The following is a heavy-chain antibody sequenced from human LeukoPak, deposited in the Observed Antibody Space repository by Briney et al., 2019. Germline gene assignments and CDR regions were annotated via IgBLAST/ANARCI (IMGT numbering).Heavy chain of an antibody. CDR3: ARVPCSGGSCYLIDP. D-gene: IGHD2-15*01. CDR1: GGSISSYY. CDR2: IYTSGST. Sequence: SETLSLTCTVSGGSISSYYWRWIRQPAGKGLEWIGRIYTSGSTNYNPSLKSRVTMSVDTSKNQFSLKLSSVTAADTAVYYCARVPCSGGSCYLIDPWGQGTLVTVSS. J-gene: IGHJ5*02. V-gene: IGHV4-4*07.